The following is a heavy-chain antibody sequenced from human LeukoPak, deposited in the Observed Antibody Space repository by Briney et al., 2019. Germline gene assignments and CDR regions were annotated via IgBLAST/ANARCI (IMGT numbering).Heavy chain of an antibody. J-gene: IGHJ6*02. CDR3: AKDLGLLWFEGGMDV. CDR1: GFTFSSYS. CDR2: ISSSSSYI. Sequence: GGSLRLSCAASGFTFSSYSMNWVRQAPGKGLEWVSSISSSSSYIYYADSVKGRFTISRDNAKNSLYLQMNSLRAEDTAVYYCAKDLGLLWFEGGMDVWGQGTTVTVSS. D-gene: IGHD3-10*01. V-gene: IGHV3-21*01.